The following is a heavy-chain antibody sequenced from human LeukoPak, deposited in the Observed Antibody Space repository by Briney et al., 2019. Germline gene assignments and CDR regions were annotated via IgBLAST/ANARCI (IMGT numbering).Heavy chain of an antibody. CDR2: ISSSSSYI. CDR3: ARLNYYDSSGYYESLTPPDY. J-gene: IGHJ4*02. D-gene: IGHD3-22*01. V-gene: IGHV3-21*01. CDR1: GFTFISYS. Sequence: GGSLRLSCAASGFTFISYSMNWVRQAPGKGLEWVSSISSSSSYIYYADSVKGRFTISRDNAKNSLYLQMNSLRAEDTAVYYCARLNYYDSSGYYESLTPPDYWGQGTLVTVSS.